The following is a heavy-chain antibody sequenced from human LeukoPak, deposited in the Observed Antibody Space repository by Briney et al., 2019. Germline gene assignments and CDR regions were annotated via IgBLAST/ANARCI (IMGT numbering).Heavy chain of an antibody. CDR3: ARRHIAIQPYYYYYMDV. D-gene: IGHD2-21*01. V-gene: IGHV4-34*01. CDR1: GGSFIGYY. J-gene: IGHJ6*03. Sequence: SETLSLTCAVYGGSFIGYYWSWIRQPPGKGLEWIGEINHSGSTNYNPSLKSRVTISVDTSKNQFSLKLSSVTAADTAVYYCARRHIAIQPYYYYYMDVWGKGTTVTVSS. CDR2: INHSGST.